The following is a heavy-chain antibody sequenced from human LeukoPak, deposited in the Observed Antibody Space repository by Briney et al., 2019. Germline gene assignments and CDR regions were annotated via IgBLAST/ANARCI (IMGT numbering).Heavy chain of an antibody. CDR1: GFTFSSYA. V-gene: IGHV3-23*01. CDR3: AKDTSVARYCTNDICSPFDY. Sequence: GVSLRLSCAASGFTFSSYAMSWVRQAPGKGLQWVSAISGSGGDTYDADSVKGRFTITRDNSKNTLYLQMNSLRAEDTAVYYCAKDTSVARYCTNDICSPFDYWGQGTLVTVSS. CDR2: ISGSGGDT. D-gene: IGHD2-8*01. J-gene: IGHJ4*02.